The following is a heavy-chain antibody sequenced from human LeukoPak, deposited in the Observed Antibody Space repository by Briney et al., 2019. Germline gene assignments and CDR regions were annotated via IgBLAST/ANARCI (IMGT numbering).Heavy chain of an antibody. D-gene: IGHD6-19*01. CDR3: ARGRRAVAGTKWFDP. CDR1: GYTFTSYD. V-gene: IGHV1-8*01. Sequence: ASVKVSCKASGYTFTSYDINWVRQATGQGLEWMGWMNPNSCNTGYAQKFQGRVTMTRNTSISTAYMELSSLRSEDTAVYYCARGRRAVAGTKWFDPWGQGTLVTVSS. CDR2: MNPNSCNT. J-gene: IGHJ5*02.